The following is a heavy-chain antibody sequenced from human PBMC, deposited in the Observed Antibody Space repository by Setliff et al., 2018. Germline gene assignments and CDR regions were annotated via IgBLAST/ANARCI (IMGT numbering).Heavy chain of an antibody. Sequence: SETLSLTCTVSGGSMSRYYWGWIRQPPGKGLEWIGYIYYSGSTNYNPSLKSRVTISLDTSKNQFSLKLTSVTAADTAVYYCARVVGAKVNYMDVWGKGTTVTSPQ. CDR2: IYYSGST. D-gene: IGHD1-26*01. CDR1: GGSMSRYY. V-gene: IGHV4-59*01. J-gene: IGHJ6*04. CDR3: ARVVGAKVNYMDV.